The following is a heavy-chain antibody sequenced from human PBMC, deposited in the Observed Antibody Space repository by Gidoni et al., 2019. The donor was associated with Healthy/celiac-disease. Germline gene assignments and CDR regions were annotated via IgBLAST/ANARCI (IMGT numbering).Heavy chain of an antibody. CDR1: GGSIRSGGYS. CDR3: AIMARGYGHKSGYYGMDV. J-gene: IGHJ6*02. Sequence: QLQLQESGSGLVKPTQTLSLTCAVSGGSIRSGGYSWSWIRQPPGKGLEWIGYIYHSGSTYYNPSLKSRVTISVDRSKNQFSLKLSSVTAADTAVYYCAIMARGYGHKSGYYGMDVWGQGTTVTVSS. V-gene: IGHV4-30-2*01. D-gene: IGHD2-15*01. CDR2: IYHSGST.